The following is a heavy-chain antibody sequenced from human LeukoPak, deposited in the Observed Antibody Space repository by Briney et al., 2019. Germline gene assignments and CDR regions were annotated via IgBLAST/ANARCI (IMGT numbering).Heavy chain of an antibody. V-gene: IGHV4-59*08. J-gene: IGHJ5*02. Sequence: PSESLSLTCAASGGSISSYDWSWIRQPPGKGLEWVGYIINSGSTNYSASFNSRGTMSVDTFKSQFSRKLSSVTAADTAAYYCARHSQVVRGWFDPWGQGTLVTVSS. CDR3: ARHSQVVRGWFDP. D-gene: IGHD3-10*01. CDR2: IINSGST. CDR1: GGSISSYD.